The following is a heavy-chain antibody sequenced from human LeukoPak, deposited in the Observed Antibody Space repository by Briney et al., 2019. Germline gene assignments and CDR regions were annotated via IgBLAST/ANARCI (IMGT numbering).Heavy chain of an antibody. CDR2: FSPDGI. D-gene: IGHD2-15*01. CDR1: GFTFSTFA. Sequence: GGSLRLSCAASGFTFSTFAMTWVRQAPGKGLEWVSTFSPDGIHYADSVKGRFAISRDDSMSTLFLQMNSLRAEDTAIYYCAKDYARGGCSLAHCNPIDSWGQGTLVTVS. V-gene: IGHV3-23*01. J-gene: IGHJ4*02. CDR3: AKDYARGGCSLAHCNPIDS.